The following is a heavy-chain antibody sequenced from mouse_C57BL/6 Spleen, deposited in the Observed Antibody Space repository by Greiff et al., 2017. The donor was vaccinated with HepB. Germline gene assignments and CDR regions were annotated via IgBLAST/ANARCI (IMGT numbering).Heavy chain of an antibody. CDR1: GFTFTDYY. CDR3: ARYDYGDWFAY. V-gene: IGHV7-3*01. J-gene: IGHJ3*01. Sequence: EVKLMESGGGLVQPRGSLSLSCAASGFTFTDYYMSWVRQPPGKALEWLGFIRNKANGYTTEYSASVKGRFTISRDNSQSILYLQMNALRAEDSATYYCARYDYGDWFAYWGQGTLVTVSA. D-gene: IGHD1-2*01. CDR2: IRNKANGYTT.